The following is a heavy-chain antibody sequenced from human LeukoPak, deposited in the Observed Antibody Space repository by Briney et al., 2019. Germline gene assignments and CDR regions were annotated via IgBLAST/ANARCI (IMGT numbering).Heavy chain of an antibody. V-gene: IGHV3-23*01. Sequence: AGGSLRLSCAASGFTFSTYAMSWVRQAPGKGLEWVSAISGSGGSTFNADSVKGRFTISRDSSKNTLFLQMNSLRAEDTAIYYCAKDHPSGYYFDYWGQGTLVTVSS. J-gene: IGHJ4*02. CDR2: ISGSGGST. D-gene: IGHD1-14*01. CDR1: GFTFSTYA. CDR3: AKDHPSGYYFDY.